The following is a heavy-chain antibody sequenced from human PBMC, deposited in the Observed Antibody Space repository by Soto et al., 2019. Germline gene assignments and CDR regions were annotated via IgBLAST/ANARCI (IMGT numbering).Heavy chain of an antibody. CDR3: AXGSKYFYGSGKDDASDV. J-gene: IGHJ3*01. D-gene: IGHD3-10*01. CDR1: GFTFSYNT. CDR2: ISSSSSHI. Sequence: GGSLRLSCAAAGFTFSYNTMYWVRQAPGKGLEWVSTISSSSSHIYYVDSVEGRFTVSRDNVKKSLYLQMDSLRAEDTALYYCAXGSKYFYGSGKDDASDVWGQGTMVTVSS. V-gene: IGHV3-21*01.